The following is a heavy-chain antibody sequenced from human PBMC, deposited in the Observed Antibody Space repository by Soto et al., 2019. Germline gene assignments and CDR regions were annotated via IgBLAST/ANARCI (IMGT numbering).Heavy chain of an antibody. V-gene: IGHV4-4*02. Sequence: QVQLQESGPGLVKPSGTLSLTCAVSGGSFTSNNWWTWVRPPPGQGLEWIGEIYRTGSTNYNPSLKSRVTISLDKSENQFSLKVTSLTAADQAVYYCASRDPGTSVDYWGQGTLVTVSS. J-gene: IGHJ4*02. D-gene: IGHD1-7*01. CDR1: GGSFTSNNW. CDR2: IYRTGST. CDR3: ASRDPGTSVDY.